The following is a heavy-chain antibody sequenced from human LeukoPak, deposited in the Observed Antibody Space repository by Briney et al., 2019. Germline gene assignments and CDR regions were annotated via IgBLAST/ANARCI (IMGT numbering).Heavy chain of an antibody. D-gene: IGHD6-6*01. V-gene: IGHV3-7*01. CDR3: ARDTPLDMSSSGKFDY. Sequence: GGSLRLSCAASGFTFSSYWVSWVRQAPGKGLEWVANIQQDGSKKYYVDSVKGRFTISRDNAKNSLYLQMNSLRAEDTAVYYCARDTPLDMSSSGKFDYWGQGTLVTVSS. J-gene: IGHJ4*02. CDR2: IQQDGSKK. CDR1: GFTFSSYW.